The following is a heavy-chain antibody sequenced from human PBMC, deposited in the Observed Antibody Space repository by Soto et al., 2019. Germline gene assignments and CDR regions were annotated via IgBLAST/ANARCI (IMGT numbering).Heavy chain of an antibody. CDR2: INHSGST. Sequence: QVQLQQWGAGLLKPSETLSLTCAVYGGSFSGYYWTWIGQPPGTGLEWIGEINHSGSTNYNPSLKSRVTISVDTSKNQFSLKLTSVTAADTAVYYCARDKITGLFDYWGQGTLVTVS. CDR1: GGSFSGYY. J-gene: IGHJ4*02. V-gene: IGHV4-34*01. D-gene: IGHD2-8*02. CDR3: ARDKITGLFDY.